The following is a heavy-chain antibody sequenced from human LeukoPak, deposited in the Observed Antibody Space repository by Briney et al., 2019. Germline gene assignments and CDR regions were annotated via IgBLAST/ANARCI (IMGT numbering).Heavy chain of an antibody. CDR2: LYHSGST. J-gene: IGHJ5*02. D-gene: IGHD6-6*01. V-gene: IGHV4-38-2*02. CDR1: GYSISTNNY. CDR3: AREKGIAARPNWFDP. Sequence: SETLSLTCTVSGYSISTNNYWGWIRQPPGKGLEWIGSLYHSGSTYYNPSLKSRVTISVDTSKNQFSLRMNSLTAADTAVYYCAREKGIAARPNWFDPWGQGTLVTVSS.